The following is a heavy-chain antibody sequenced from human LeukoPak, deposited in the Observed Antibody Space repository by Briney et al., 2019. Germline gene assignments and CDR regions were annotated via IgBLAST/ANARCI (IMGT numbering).Heavy chain of an antibody. CDR1: GYTFTSYG. V-gene: IGHV1-18*01. CDR3: ARGTYCSGGYYYYYYGMDV. J-gene: IGHJ6*02. D-gene: IGHD2-8*02. CDR2: ISAYNGNT. Sequence: ASVKVSCKASGYTFTSYGISWVRQAPGQGLEWMGWISAYNGNTNYAQKLQGRVTMTTDTSTSTAYMELRSLRSDDTAVYYCARGTYCSGGYYYYYYGMDVWGQGTTVTVSS.